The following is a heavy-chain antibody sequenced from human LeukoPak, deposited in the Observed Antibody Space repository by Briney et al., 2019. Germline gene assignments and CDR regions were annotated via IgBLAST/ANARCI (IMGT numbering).Heavy chain of an antibody. Sequence: ASVKVSCKASGYTFTSYGISWVRQAPGQGLEWMGWISAYNGNTNYAQKFQGRVTMTTDTSTSTAYMELRSLRSDDTAVYYCARIPVTNWGQYYFDYWGQGTLVTVSS. J-gene: IGHJ4*02. V-gene: IGHV1-18*01. CDR2: ISAYNGNT. D-gene: IGHD7-27*01. CDR3: ARIPVTNWGQYYFDY. CDR1: GYTFTSYG.